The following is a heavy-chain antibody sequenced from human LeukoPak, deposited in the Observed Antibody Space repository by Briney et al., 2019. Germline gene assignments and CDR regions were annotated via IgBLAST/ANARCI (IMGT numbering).Heavy chain of an antibody. CDR2: ISSSGGST. CDR3: ARDGGGYYYYMDV. CDR1: GFTFSSYG. Sequence: GGSLRLSCAASGFTFSSYGMSWVRQAPGKGLEWVSAISSSGGSTYYADSVKGRFTISRDNAKNSLYLQMNSLRAEDTAVYYCARDGGGYYYYMDVWGKGTTVTVSS. V-gene: IGHV3-23*01. D-gene: IGHD3-16*01. J-gene: IGHJ6*03.